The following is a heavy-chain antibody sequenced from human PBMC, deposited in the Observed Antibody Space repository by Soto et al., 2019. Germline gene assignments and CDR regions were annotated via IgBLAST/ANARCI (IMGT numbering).Heavy chain of an antibody. D-gene: IGHD6-13*01. CDR3: AKDVSIAAADYHFDY. V-gene: IGHV3-30*18. J-gene: IGHJ4*02. CDR2: ISYDGGNK. CDR1: GFTFRSYG. Sequence: QVQLVESGGGVVQPGRSLRLSCAASGFTFRSYGMHWVRQAPGKGLEWVAVISYDGGNKYYADSVNGRVTISRDNSKNKLYLQMNSLRAEDTAVYYCAKDVSIAAADYHFDYWGQGTLVTVSS.